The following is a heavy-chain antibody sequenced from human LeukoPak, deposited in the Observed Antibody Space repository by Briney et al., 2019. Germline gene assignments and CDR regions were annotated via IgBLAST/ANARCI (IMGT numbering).Heavy chain of an antibody. D-gene: IGHD2-2*01. CDR2: IYYSGST. Sequence: SETLSLTCTVSGGSISSGDYYWSWIRQPPGEGLEWIGYIYYSGSTYYNPSLKSRVTISVDTSKNQFSLKLSSVTAADTAVYYCARTGYCRSTRCYVDYWGQGTLVTVSS. J-gene: IGHJ4*02. V-gene: IGHV4-30-4*08. CDR1: GGSISSGDYY. CDR3: ARTGYCRSTRCYVDY.